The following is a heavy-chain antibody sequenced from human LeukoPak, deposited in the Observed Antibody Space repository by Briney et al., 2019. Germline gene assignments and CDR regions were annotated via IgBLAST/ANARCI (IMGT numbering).Heavy chain of an antibody. CDR3: ARRSSSWYVNYYYDMDV. CDR1: GYSFTSYW. V-gene: IGHV5-51*01. CDR2: IYPGDSDT. D-gene: IGHD6-13*01. Sequence: GESLKISCKGSGYSFTSYWIGWVRQMPGKGLKWMGIIYPGDSDTRYSPSFQGQVTISADKSISTAYLQWSSLKASDTAMYYCARRSSSWYVNYYYDMDVWGQGTTVTVSS. J-gene: IGHJ6*02.